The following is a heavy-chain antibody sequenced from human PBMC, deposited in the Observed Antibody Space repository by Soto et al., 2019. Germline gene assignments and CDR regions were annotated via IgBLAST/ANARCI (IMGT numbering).Heavy chain of an antibody. CDR2: FSSSART. CDR3: ARLPRTTVAGTGIDF. D-gene: IGHD6-19*01. V-gene: IGHV4-39*01. CDR1: GVSLGSSDYF. J-gene: IGHJ4*02. Sequence: LSLTCTVSGVSLGSSDYFWGCIRQPPGKGLEWIRSFSSSARTFHNPSLKSRLSMSVDTSKNQFSLRLSSVTAADPAGYLCARLPRTTVAGTGIDFWGQETLVTVSS.